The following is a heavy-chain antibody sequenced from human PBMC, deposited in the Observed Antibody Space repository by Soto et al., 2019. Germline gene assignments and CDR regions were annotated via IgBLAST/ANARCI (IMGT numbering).Heavy chain of an antibody. Sequence: SETLSLTCAVSSGSISSSNWWSWVRQPPGKGLEWIGEIYHSGSTNYNPSLKSRVTISVDKSKNQFSLKLSSVTAADTAVYYCARDPQLGGGLDPWGQGTLVTVSS. D-gene: IGHD6-6*01. CDR2: IYHSGST. J-gene: IGHJ5*02. CDR3: ARDPQLGGGLDP. V-gene: IGHV4-4*02. CDR1: SGSISSSNW.